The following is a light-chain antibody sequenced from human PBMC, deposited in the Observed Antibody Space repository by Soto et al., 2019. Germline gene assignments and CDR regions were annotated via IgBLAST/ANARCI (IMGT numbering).Light chain of an antibody. CDR3: QQYGSSPLLT. Sequence: EIVLTQSPGTLSLSPGERATLSCRASQSVSSSYLAWYQQKLGQAPRLLIYGASSRATGIPDRFSGSGSGTDFTLNISRLEPEDFAVYYCQQYGSSPLLTFGGGTKVEIK. CDR1: QSVSSSY. V-gene: IGKV3-20*01. J-gene: IGKJ4*01. CDR2: GAS.